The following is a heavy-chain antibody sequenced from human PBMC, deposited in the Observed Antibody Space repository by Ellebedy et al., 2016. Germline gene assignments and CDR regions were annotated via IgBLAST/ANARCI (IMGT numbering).Heavy chain of an antibody. J-gene: IGHJ4*02. CDR2: IYSSRPT. CDR3: ARHGSESGSSSYFDS. Sequence: SETLSLXCTVSGASLSRNYWSWIRQSPGKGLEWIGYIYSSRPTNANPSLKSRVTISADTSKNQFSLRLNSVTAADTAVYYCARHGSESGSSSYFDSWGQGTLVTVSS. V-gene: IGHV4-59*08. D-gene: IGHD1-26*01. CDR1: GASLSRNY.